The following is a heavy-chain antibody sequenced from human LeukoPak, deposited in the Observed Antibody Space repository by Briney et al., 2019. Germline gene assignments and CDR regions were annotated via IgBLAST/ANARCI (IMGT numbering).Heavy chain of an antibody. CDR2: IIVGSGVT. CDR1: GFTVSTSA. V-gene: IGHV1-58*01. J-gene: IGHJ3*01. Sequence: ASVRVSRKTSGFTVSTSAVQWVRQARGQPLEWIGWIIVGSGVTNYAHGLQGRLTITRDMSTSTSYMELSGLTFDDTAVYYCAAELYGGNSDCCNFEVWGRGTLVTVSS. D-gene: IGHD4-23*01. CDR3: AAELYGGNSDCCNFEV.